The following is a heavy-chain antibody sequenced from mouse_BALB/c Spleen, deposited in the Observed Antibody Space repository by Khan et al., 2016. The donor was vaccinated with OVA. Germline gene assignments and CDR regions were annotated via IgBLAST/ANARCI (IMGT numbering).Heavy chain of an antibody. J-gene: IGHJ3*01. CDR3: TRGGYGSPFAY. CDR1: GYTFTSYY. V-gene: IGHV1S81*02. D-gene: IGHD1-1*01. CDR2: INPSNGGT. Sequence: QIQLVQSGAELVKPGASVNLSCKASGYTFTSYYMYWVKQRPGQGLEWIGEINPSNGGTNVNEKFKSKATLTVDKSSSTAYMEVSSLTSEDSAVYYCTRGGYGSPFAYWGQGTLVTVSA.